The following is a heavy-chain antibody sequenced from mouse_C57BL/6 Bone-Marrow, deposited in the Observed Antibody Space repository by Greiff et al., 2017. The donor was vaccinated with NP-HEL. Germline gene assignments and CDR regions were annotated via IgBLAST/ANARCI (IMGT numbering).Heavy chain of an antibody. D-gene: IGHD2-5*01. Sequence: QVQLQQSGAELVKPGASVTLSCKASGYTFTSYWMHWVKQRPGQGLEWIGMIYPNSGSTNYNEKFKSKATLTVDKSSSTAYMQLSSLTSEDSAVYYCARDSNYGSGFAYWGKGTLVTVSA. CDR1: GYTFTSYW. J-gene: IGHJ3*01. V-gene: IGHV1-64*01. CDR2: IYPNSGST. CDR3: ARDSNYGSGFAY.